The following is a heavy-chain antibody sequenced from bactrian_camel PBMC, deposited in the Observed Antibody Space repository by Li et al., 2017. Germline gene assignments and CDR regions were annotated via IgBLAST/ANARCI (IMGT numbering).Heavy chain of an antibody. Sequence: HVQLVESGGGSVQPGGSLRLSCAASGYTFSTNCMGWFRQARGKEREGVAAISTGGTFTYYADSVKDRFTISRDVASNTLYLQMNSLKPEDTAMYYCAAHRNEVDRVENRWSRLGRPRCIWLLGPGDPGHRL. V-gene: IGHV3S1*01. CDR2: ISTGGTFT. D-gene: IGHD1*01. CDR1: GYTFSTNC. CDR3: AAHRNEVDRVENRWSRLGRPRCIWL. J-gene: IGHJ6*01.